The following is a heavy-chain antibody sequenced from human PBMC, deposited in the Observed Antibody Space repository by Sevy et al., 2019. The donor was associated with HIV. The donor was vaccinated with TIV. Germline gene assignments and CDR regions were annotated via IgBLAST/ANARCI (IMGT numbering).Heavy chain of an antibody. CDR3: AREPAADAFDI. V-gene: IGHV3-11*01. Sequence: GGSLRLSCAASGFTFSDYYMSWIRQAPGKGLEWVSYITGSGSTRYYADSVKGRFTISRDNDKNSLYLQMNSLRAEDTAVYYCAREPAADAFDIWGQGTMDTVSS. D-gene: IGHD6-25*01. CDR1: GFTFSDYY. J-gene: IGHJ3*02. CDR2: ITGSGSTR.